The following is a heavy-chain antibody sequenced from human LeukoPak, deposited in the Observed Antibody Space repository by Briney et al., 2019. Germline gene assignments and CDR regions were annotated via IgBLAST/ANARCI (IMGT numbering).Heavy chain of an antibody. J-gene: IGHJ3*02. D-gene: IGHD6-13*01. CDR1: GFTFSSYS. Sequence: GGSLRLSCAASGFTFSSYSMNWVRQAPGKGLEWVSYISSSSGTIYYADSVKGRFTISRDNAKNSLYLQMNSLRAEDTAVYYCATQGAAADPNAFDIWGQGTMVTVSS. CDR3: ATQGAAADPNAFDI. CDR2: ISSSSGTI. V-gene: IGHV3-48*04.